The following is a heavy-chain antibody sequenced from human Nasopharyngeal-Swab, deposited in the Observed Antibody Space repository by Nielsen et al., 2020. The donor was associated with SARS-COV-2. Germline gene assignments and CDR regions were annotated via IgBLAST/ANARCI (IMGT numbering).Heavy chain of an antibody. J-gene: IGHJ5*02. Sequence: SETLSLTCTVSGGSISSSSYYWGWIRQPPGKGLEWIGSIYYSGSTHYNPSPKSRVTISVDTSKHQFSLKVSSVTAADTAVYYCARHGTTVVTRSPGWFDPWGQESLVTVSS. CDR1: GGSISSSSYY. V-gene: IGHV4-39*01. D-gene: IGHD4-23*01. CDR2: IYYSGST. CDR3: ARHGTTVVTRSPGWFDP.